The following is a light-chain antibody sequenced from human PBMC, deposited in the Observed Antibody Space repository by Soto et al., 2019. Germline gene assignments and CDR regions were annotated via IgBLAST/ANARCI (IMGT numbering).Light chain of an antibody. CDR3: QQYGISAVT. Sequence: EIVLTQSPGTLSLSPGERATLSCRTSQSVTSGYLAWYQQKPGQAPKLLIYDASTRATGIPEKFSGSGSGRDFTLTISRLEPEDFAVYYCQQYGISAVTFGGGTRVEIK. CDR1: QSVTSGY. CDR2: DAS. J-gene: IGKJ4*01. V-gene: IGKV3-20*01.